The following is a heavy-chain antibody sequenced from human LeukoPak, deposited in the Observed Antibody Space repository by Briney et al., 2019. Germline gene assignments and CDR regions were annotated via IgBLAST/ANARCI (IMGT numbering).Heavy chain of an antibody. CDR1: GFNFSNYW. Sequence: GGSLRLSCAASGFNFSNYWMHWVRQAPGKGLVWVSRINRDGRSTNYADSVKGRFTISRDNAKNTVFLQMNSLRAEDTAVYYCALPLRDGDFYFDYWGQGALVTVSS. V-gene: IGHV3-74*01. CDR3: ALPLRDGDFYFDY. J-gene: IGHJ4*02. CDR2: INRDGRST. D-gene: IGHD4-17*01.